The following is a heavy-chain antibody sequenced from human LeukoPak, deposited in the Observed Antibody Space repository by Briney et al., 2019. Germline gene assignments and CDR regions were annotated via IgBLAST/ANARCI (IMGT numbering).Heavy chain of an antibody. CDR3: AGGNHHTTGPYYFDY. V-gene: IGHV4-59*11. CDR2: FYYTGST. CDR1: NGTIRTLY. Sequence: SETLSLTCTVSNGTIRTLYWSWIRQTPGKGLEWIGYFYYTGSTNYNPSLTSRVIMSLDTSESQFSLNLGSVTAADTAVYYCAGGNHHTTGPYYFDYWGPGTLVTVSS. D-gene: IGHD2/OR15-2a*01. J-gene: IGHJ4*02.